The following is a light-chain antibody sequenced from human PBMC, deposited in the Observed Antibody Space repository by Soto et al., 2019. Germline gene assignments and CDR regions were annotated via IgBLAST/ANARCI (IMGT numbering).Light chain of an antibody. J-gene: IGLJ1*01. V-gene: IGLV2-14*03. CDR2: EVR. CDR1: RSDIGGYSH. CDR3: SSYTSSGTYV. Sequence: QSALTQPASVSGSPGQSITVSCTGTRSDIGGYSHVSWYQQHPGKVPKLIIYEVRNRPSGVSNRFSGSKSGNTASLTISGLLAEDEADYYCSSYTSSGTYVFGTGTKLTVL.